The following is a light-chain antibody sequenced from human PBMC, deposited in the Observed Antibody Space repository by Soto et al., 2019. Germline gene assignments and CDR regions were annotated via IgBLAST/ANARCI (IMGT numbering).Light chain of an antibody. J-gene: IGLJ3*02. CDR1: SSDVGGYNY. CDR3: SSYRSGCVVL. Sequence: QSALTQPASVSGSPGQSVTISCTGTSSDVGGYNYVSWYQQHPGKAPKLVIYGVNYRPSGVSARFSGSKFQNTASLTISGLQAEDEADYYCSSYRSGCVVLFGGGTKLTVL. V-gene: IGLV2-14*01. CDR2: GVN.